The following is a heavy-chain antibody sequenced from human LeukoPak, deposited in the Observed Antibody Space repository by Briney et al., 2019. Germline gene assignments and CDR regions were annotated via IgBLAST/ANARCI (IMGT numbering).Heavy chain of an antibody. CDR3: ARGLYGSGSYYL. CDR2: IYTSGST. V-gene: IGHV4-61*02. J-gene: IGHJ5*02. D-gene: IGHD3-10*01. Sequence: PSQTLSLTCTVSGGSINSGSYHWSWIRQPAGKGLEWIGRIYTSGSTNYNPSLKSRVTISVDTSKNQFSLKLSSVTAADTAVYYCARGLYGSGSYYLWGQGTLVTVSS. CDR1: GGSINSGSYH.